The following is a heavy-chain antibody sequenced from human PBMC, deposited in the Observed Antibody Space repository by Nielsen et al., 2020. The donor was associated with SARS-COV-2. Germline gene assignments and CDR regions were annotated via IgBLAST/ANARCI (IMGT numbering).Heavy chain of an antibody. J-gene: IGHJ6*02. CDR1: GFTFSDYY. Sequence: GESLKISCAASGFTFSDYYMSWVRQAPGKGLEWVGRIKSKTDGGTTDYAAPVKGRFTISRDDSKNTLYLQMNSLKTEDTAVYYCTTGGWLLGYYYYGMDVWGQGTTVTVSS. D-gene: IGHD3-22*01. V-gene: IGHV3-15*01. CDR3: TTGGWLLGYYYYGMDV. CDR2: IKSKTDGGTT.